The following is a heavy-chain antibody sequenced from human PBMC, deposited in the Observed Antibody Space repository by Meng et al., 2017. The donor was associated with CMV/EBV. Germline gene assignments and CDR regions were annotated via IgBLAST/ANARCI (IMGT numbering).Heavy chain of an antibody. CDR3: ACGLYYYYGMDV. CDR2: IYYSGST. J-gene: IGHJ6*02. CDR1: GGSISSSSYY. V-gene: IGHV4-39*07. Sequence: SETLSLTCTVSGGSISSSSYYWGWIRQPPGKGLEWIGSIYYSGSTYYNPSLKSRVTISVDTSKNQFSLKLSSVTAEDTAVYYCACGLYYYYGMDVWGQGTTVTVSS. D-gene: IGHD1-26*01.